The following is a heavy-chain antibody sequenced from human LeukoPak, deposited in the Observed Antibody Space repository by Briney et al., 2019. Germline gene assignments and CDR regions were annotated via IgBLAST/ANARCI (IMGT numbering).Heavy chain of an antibody. Sequence: PSETLSLTCAVYGGSFSGYYWSWIRQPTGKGLEWIGEINHSGSTNYNPSLKSRVTISVDTSKNQFSLKLSSVTAADTAVYYCATQGSKKHSWGQGTLVTVSS. CDR3: ATQGSKKHS. CDR1: GGSFSGYY. V-gene: IGHV4-34*01. CDR2: INHSGST. J-gene: IGHJ4*02.